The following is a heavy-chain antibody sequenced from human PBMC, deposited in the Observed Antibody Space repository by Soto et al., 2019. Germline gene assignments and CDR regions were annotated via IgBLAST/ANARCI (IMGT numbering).Heavy chain of an antibody. Sequence: GESLKISCKGSGYSFTSYWIGWVRQMPGKGLEWMGIIYPGDSHTRYSPSFQGQVTISADKSISTAYLQWSSLEASDTAMYYCAARWEFNAFDIWGQGTMVTVSS. CDR2: IYPGDSHT. V-gene: IGHV5-51*01. D-gene: IGHD1-26*01. J-gene: IGHJ3*02. CDR1: GYSFTSYW. CDR3: AARWEFNAFDI.